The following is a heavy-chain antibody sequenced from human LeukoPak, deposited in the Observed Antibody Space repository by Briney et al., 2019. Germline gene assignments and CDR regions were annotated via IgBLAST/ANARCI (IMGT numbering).Heavy chain of an antibody. CDR2: ISSSGSTI. Sequence: GGSLRLSCAASRFTFSSYAMSWVRQAPGKGLEWVSYISSSGSTIYYADSVKGRFTISRDNAKNSLYLQMNSLRAEDTAVYYCARENYGDSFDYWGQGTLVTVSS. CDR1: RFTFSSYA. V-gene: IGHV3-48*03. CDR3: ARENYGDSFDY. D-gene: IGHD4-17*01. J-gene: IGHJ4*02.